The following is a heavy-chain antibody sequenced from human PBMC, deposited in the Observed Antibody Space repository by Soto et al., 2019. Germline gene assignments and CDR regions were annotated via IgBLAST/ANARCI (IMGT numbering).Heavy chain of an antibody. Sequence: ASVKVSCKASGYTFTSYYMHWVRQAPGQGLEWMGITNPSGGSTSYAQKFQGRVTMTRDTSTSTVYMELSSLKSEDTAVYYCASGYYDSSGYLSLDPWGQGTLVTVSS. CDR1: GYTFTSYY. CDR2: TNPSGGST. CDR3: ASGYYDSSGYLSLDP. J-gene: IGHJ5*02. D-gene: IGHD3-22*01. V-gene: IGHV1-46*01.